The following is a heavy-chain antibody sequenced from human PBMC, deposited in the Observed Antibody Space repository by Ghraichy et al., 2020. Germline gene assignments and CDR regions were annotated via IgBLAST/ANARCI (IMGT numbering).Heavy chain of an antibody. Sequence: SETLSLTCTVSGGSISSYYWSWIRQPPGKGLEWIGYIYYSGSTNYNPSLKSRVTISVDTSKNQFSLKLSSVTAADTAVYYCARDIEERYSYGYGYGMDVWGQGTTVTVSS. CDR3: ARDIEERYSYGYGYGMDV. D-gene: IGHD5-18*01. CDR2: IYYSGST. V-gene: IGHV4-59*01. CDR1: GGSISSYY. J-gene: IGHJ6*02.